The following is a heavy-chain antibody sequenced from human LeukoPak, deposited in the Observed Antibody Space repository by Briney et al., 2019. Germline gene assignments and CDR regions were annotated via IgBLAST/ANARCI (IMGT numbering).Heavy chain of an antibody. J-gene: IGHJ4*02. V-gene: IGHV1-3*01. Sequence: ASVKVSCKASGYTFTSYAMHWVRQAPGQRLEWMGWINAGNGNTKYSQKFQGRVTMTEDTSTDTAYMELSSLRSEDTAVYYCATSREWLVHYFDYWGQGTLVTVSS. CDR1: GYTFTSYA. CDR3: ATSREWLVHYFDY. D-gene: IGHD6-19*01. CDR2: INAGNGNT.